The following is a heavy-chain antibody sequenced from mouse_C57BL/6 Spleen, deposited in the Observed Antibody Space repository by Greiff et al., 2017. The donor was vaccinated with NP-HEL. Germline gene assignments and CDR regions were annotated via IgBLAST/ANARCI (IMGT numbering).Heavy chain of an antibody. CDR1: GYTFTSYW. CDR2: IDPSDSET. V-gene: IGHV1-52*01. CDR3: ARDGAYYSKGYFDY. Sequence: QVQLKQPGAELVRPGSSVKLSCKASGYTFTSYWMHWVKQRPIQGLEWIGNIDPSDSETHYNQKFKDKATLTVDKSSSTAYMQLSSLTSEDSAVYYCARDGAYYSKGYFDYWGQGTTLTVSS. J-gene: IGHJ2*01. D-gene: IGHD2-5*01.